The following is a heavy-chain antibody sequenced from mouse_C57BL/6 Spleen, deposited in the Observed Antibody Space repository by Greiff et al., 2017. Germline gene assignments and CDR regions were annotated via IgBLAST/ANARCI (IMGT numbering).Heavy chain of an antibody. Sequence: EVQLVESGGGLVQPKGSLKLSCAASGFSFNTYAMNWVRQAPGKGLEWVARIRSKSNNYATYYADSVKDRFTISRDDSESMLYLQMNNLKTEDTAMYYCVRHDPTTEMDYWGQGTSVTVSS. V-gene: IGHV10-1*01. CDR1: GFSFNTYA. D-gene: IGHD2-10*01. CDR2: IRSKSNNYAT. J-gene: IGHJ4*01. CDR3: VRHDPTTEMDY.